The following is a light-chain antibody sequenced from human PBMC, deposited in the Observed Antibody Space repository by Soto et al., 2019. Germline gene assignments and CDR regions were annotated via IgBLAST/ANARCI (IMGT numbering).Light chain of an antibody. CDR3: QEYNNWPPCT. CDR1: QSVSSN. V-gene: IGKV3-15*01. J-gene: IGKJ1*01. CDR2: GAS. Sequence: EIVMTQSPATLSVSPGERATLSCRASQSVSSNLAWYQQKPGQAPRLLIYGASTRATGIPARFSGSGSGTEFTLTISSLQSQDFAVYYCQEYNNWPPCTFGQGTKVEIE.